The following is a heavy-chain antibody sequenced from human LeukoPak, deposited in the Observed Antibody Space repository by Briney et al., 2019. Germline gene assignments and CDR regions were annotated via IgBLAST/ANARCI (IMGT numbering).Heavy chain of an antibody. CDR3: ARDYRAVAGYYFDY. Sequence: PGRSLRLSCAASGFTFSSYGMHWVRQAPGKGLEWVAVIWYDGSNKYYADSVKGRFTISRDNSKNTLYLQMNSLRAEDMAVYYCARDYRAVAGYYFDYWGQGTLVTVSS. CDR1: GFTFSSYG. CDR2: IWYDGSNK. J-gene: IGHJ4*02. V-gene: IGHV3-33*01. D-gene: IGHD6-19*01.